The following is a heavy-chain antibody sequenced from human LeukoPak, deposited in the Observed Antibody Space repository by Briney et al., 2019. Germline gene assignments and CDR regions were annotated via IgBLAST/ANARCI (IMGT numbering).Heavy chain of an antibody. V-gene: IGHV4-34*01. Sequence: PSETLSLTCAVYGGSFSNYYWSWIRQPPGKGLEWIGEINHSGSTNCNPSLKSRVTISVDTSKNQFSLKLSSVTAADTAVYYCARDQSSVAGTTYNWFDPWGQGTLVTVSS. J-gene: IGHJ5*02. D-gene: IGHD6-19*01. CDR3: ARDQSSVAGTTYNWFDP. CDR2: INHSGST. CDR1: GGSFSNYY.